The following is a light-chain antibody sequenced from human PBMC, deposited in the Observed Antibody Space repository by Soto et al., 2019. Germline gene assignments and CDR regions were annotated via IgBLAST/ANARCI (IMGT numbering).Light chain of an antibody. Sequence: GDRVTLTCRASQSISGWLSWYQQKPGEAPKLLIYDASALPRGVPSRFSGSGSGTKFNLTIASLQPDDFATYYCQKYETFSGTFGPGTKVDIK. CDR2: DAS. J-gene: IGKJ1*01. CDR1: QSISGW. CDR3: QKYETFSGT. V-gene: IGKV1-5*01.